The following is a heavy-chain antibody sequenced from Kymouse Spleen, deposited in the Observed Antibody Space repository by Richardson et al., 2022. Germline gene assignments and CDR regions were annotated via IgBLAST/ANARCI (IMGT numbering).Heavy chain of an antibody. D-gene: IGHD2-21*02. CDR3: AKEGAYCGGDCYPNWFDP. Sequence: QVQLVESGGGVVQPGRSLRLSCAASGFTFSSYGMHWVRQAPGKGLEWVAVISYDGSNKYYADSVKGRFTISRDNSKNTLYLQMNSLRAEDTAVYYCAKEGAYCGGDCYPNWFDPWGQGTLVTVSS. CDR2: ISYDGSNK. CDR1: GFTFSSYG. V-gene: IGHV3-30*18. J-gene: IGHJ5*02.